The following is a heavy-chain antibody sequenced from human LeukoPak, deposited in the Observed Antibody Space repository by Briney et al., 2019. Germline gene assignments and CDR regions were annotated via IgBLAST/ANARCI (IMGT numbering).Heavy chain of an antibody. CDR2: IHYSGVN. CDR3: AREGVRGTLGLDV. D-gene: IGHD2-15*01. Sequence: SETLSLTCTVSGCTISSYYWSWIRQPPGKGLEWIGYIHYSGVNNYSPSPKSRVTISVDTSKNQFSLKLTSVTAADTAVYYCAREGVRGTLGLDVWGQGATVTVSS. V-gene: IGHV4-59*01. CDR1: GCTISSYY. J-gene: IGHJ6*02.